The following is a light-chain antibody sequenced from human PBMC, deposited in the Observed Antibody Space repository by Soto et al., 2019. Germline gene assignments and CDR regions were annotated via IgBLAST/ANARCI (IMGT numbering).Light chain of an antibody. CDR3: MQATQYRPYT. CDR1: QSLVHSDGNTY. V-gene: IGKV2-24*01. Sequence: DIVLTQTPLSSPVTLGQPASISCRSSQSLVHSDGNTYLSWFHQRPGQPPRLLIDKVSNRFSGVQDRFSGSGAGTDFTLKISRVEAEDVGIDFCMQATQYRPYTFGQGTKLEIK. J-gene: IGKJ2*01. CDR2: KVS.